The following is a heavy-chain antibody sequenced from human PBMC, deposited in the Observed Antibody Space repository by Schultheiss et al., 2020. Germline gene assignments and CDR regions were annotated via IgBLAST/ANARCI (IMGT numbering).Heavy chain of an antibody. CDR1: ADSTITFRNYA. D-gene: IGHD4-23*01. CDR2: ISWNSGSI. CDR3: ARDFPVVTIFDY. V-gene: IGHV3-9*01. Sequence: GGSLRLSCEASADSTITFRNYAMTWVRQPPGKGLEWVSGISWNSGSIGYAESVKGRFTISRDNAKKSLYLQMNSLRAEDTAVYYCARDFPVVTIFDYWGQGTLVTVSS. J-gene: IGHJ4*02.